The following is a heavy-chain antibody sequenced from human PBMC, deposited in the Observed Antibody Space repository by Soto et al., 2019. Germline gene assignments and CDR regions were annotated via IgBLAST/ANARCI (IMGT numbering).Heavy chain of an antibody. CDR2: IDNDAVTT. D-gene: IGHD4-17*01. CDR3: AKFRGEEYGDYHLYH. Sequence: EVRLLESGGGLVQPGGSLRLSCAASGFTFGSFAMSWVRQAPGKGLEWVATIDNDAVTTYFPDSVKGRFSLSRDNSNNMLFLQMNSVRAEDTAVYFCAKFRGEEYGDYHLYHWGQGTLVTVSS. J-gene: IGHJ5*02. CDR1: GFTFGSFA. V-gene: IGHV3-23*01.